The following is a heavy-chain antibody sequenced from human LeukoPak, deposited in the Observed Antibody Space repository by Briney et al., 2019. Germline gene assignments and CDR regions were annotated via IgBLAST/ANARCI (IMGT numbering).Heavy chain of an antibody. CDR2: FDPEDGET. D-gene: IGHD5-12*01. CDR3: ATAGGYSGYYDP. J-gene: IGHJ5*02. V-gene: IGHV1-24*01. Sequence: ASVKVSCKVSGYTLTELSMHWVRQAPGKGLEWMGGFDPEDGETIYAQKFQGRVTMTEDTSTDTAHMELSSLRSEDTAVYYCATAGGYSGYYDPWGQGTLVTVSS. CDR1: GYTLTELS.